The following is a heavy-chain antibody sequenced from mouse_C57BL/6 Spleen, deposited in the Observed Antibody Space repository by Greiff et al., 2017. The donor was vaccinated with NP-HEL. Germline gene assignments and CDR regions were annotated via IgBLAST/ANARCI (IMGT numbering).Heavy chain of an antibody. D-gene: IGHD1-1*01. CDR3: AREDYGSSDGAMDY. V-gene: IGHV1-55*01. Sequence: QVQLQQPGAELVKPGASVKMSCKASGYTFTSYWITWVKQRPGQGLEWIGDIYPGSGSTNYNEKFKSKATLTVDTSSSTAYMQLSSLTSEDSAVYYCAREDYGSSDGAMDYWGQGTSVTVSS. CDR1: GYTFTSYW. CDR2: IYPGSGST. J-gene: IGHJ4*01.